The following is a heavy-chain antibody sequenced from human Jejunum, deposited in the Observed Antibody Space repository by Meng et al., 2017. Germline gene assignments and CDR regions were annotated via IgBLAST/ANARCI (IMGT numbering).Heavy chain of an antibody. V-gene: IGHV1-18*01. Sequence: QVQLVQSGAEVKNPGASVKVACKTSGYTFTSYGISWVRQAPGQGLEWMGWISVYHGNTNYARKLQGRVTMTTDTSTSTAYMELRSLRSDDTAVYFCARDYSGTSYRYSDYWGQGTLVTVSS. CDR3: ARDYSGTSYRYSDY. J-gene: IGHJ4*02. D-gene: IGHD1-26*01. CDR2: ISVYHGNT. CDR1: GYTFTSYG.